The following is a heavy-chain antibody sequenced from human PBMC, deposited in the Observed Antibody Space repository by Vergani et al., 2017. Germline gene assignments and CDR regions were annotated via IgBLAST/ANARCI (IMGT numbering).Heavy chain of an antibody. CDR2: ISGSGGST. V-gene: IGHV3-23*01. CDR3: AKWKGNIVGSGWYYFDY. D-gene: IGHD6-19*01. J-gene: IGHJ4*02. Sequence: EVQLLESGGGLVQPGGSLRLSCAASGFTFSSYAMSWVRQAPGKGLEWVSAISGSGGSTYYADSVKGRFTISRDNSKNTLYLQMNRLRAEDTAVYYCAKWKGNIVGSGWYYFDYWGQGTLVTVSS. CDR1: GFTFSSYA.